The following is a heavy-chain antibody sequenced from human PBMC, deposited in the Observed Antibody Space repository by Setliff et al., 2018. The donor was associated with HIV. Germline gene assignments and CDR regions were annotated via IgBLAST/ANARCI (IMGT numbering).Heavy chain of an antibody. Sequence: PGGSLRLSCAVSGFTFSNYHMHWVRQAPGKGLEWVAALSQDGSDEYYADSVKGRFTISRDNSKNTLYLQMNSLRVEDTAVYYCAKDRNMYSSSSRYHYYYYMDVWGKGTTVTVSS. V-gene: IGHV3-30*04. CDR2: LSQDGSDE. D-gene: IGHD6-6*01. J-gene: IGHJ6*03. CDR3: AKDRNMYSSSSRYHYYYYMDV. CDR1: GFTFSNYH.